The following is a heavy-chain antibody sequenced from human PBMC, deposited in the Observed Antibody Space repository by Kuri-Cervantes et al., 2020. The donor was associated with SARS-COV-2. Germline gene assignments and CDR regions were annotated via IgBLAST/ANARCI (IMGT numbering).Heavy chain of an antibody. CDR2: ISAYNGNT. CDR1: GYTFTSYG. V-gene: IGHV1-18*01. CDR3: ARERGLRFLERLSPFYGMDV. D-gene: IGHD3-3*01. J-gene: IGHJ6*02. Sequence: ASVKVSCKASGYTFTSYGISWVRQAPGQGLEWTGWISAYNGNTNYAQKLQGRVTMTTDTSTSTAYMELSSLRSEDTAVYYCARERGLRFLERLSPFYGMDVWGQGTTVTVSS.